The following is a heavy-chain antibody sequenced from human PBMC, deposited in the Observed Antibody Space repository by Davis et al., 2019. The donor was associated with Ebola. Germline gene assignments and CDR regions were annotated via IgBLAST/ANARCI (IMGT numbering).Heavy chain of an antibody. CDR2: INHSGSP. V-gene: IGHV4-34*01. CDR3: AREGFTIFGVVIRGWGMDV. J-gene: IGHJ6*02. Sequence: PSETLSLTCAVFGESFSGYYWSWIRQPPGKGLEWIGEINHSGSPNYNPSLKSRVTISVDTSKNQFSLKQSSVTAADTAVYYCAREGFTIFGVVIRGWGMDVWGQGTTVTVSS. CDR1: GESFSGYY. D-gene: IGHD3-3*01.